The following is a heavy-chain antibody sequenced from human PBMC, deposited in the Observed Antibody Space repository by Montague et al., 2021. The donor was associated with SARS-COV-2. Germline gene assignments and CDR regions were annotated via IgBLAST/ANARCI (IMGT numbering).Heavy chain of an antibody. CDR2: IHYNGHK. Sequence: SDTVSLTPDVSGVSISNYHWSWIRQPAGKGLEFIGYIHYNGHKNXKPSLQSRVTMSVDTSKNQVSPKLTSVTAADTAVYYCARHDNSGTYPMDVWGQGTTVTVS. D-gene: IGHD3-10*01. J-gene: IGHJ6*02. CDR3: ARHDNSGTYPMDV. CDR1: GVSISNYH. V-gene: IGHV4-59*08.